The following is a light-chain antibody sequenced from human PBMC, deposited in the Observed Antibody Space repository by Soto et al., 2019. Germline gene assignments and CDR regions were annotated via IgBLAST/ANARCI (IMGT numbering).Light chain of an antibody. J-gene: IGLJ2*01. CDR1: SSDVGGYNY. CDR3: SSYTSSSVL. CDR2: DVS. Sequence: QSALTQPASVSGSPGQSITISCTGTSSDVGGYNYVSWYQQHPGKAPKLMIYDVSNRPSGVSNRFSGSKSGNTASLTISGLQAEDEADYYCSSYTSSSVLFDGGTKVTVL. V-gene: IGLV2-14*01.